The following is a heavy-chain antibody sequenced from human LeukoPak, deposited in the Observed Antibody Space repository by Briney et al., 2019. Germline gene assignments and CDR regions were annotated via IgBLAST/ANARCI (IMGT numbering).Heavy chain of an antibody. CDR1: GFTFSIYD. CDR3: AREYCDSSGSQGDCFDY. J-gene: IGHJ4*02. V-gene: IGHV3-30-3*01. Sequence: GRSLRLSCAASGFTFSIYDMYWVRQAPGKGLEWVAFISYDGTSKYYADSVKGRFTISRDNSKSTLYLQMNSLRAEDTAVYYCAREYCDSSGSQGDCFDYWGQGTLVTVSS. CDR2: ISYDGTSK. D-gene: IGHD3-22*01.